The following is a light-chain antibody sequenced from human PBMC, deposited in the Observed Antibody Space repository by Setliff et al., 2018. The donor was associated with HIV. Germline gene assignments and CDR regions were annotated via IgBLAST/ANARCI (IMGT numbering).Light chain of an antibody. CDR3: AVWDNGLKGYV. V-gene: IGLV2-14*03. J-gene: IGLJ1*01. CDR1: SSDVGAYNY. Sequence: QSVLTQPASVSGSPGQSITISCTGTSSDVGAYNYVSWYQQHPGKAPKLMIYDVSNRPSGVSNRFSGSKSGNTASLTISGLQAEDEADYYCAVWDNGLKGYVFGTGTKVTVL. CDR2: DVS.